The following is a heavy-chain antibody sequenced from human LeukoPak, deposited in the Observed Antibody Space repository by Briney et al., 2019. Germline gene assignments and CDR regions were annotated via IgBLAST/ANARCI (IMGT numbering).Heavy chain of an antibody. D-gene: IGHD6-13*01. J-gene: IGHJ4*02. Sequence: SETLSLTCTVSGGSISSYYWTWIRQPPGKGLAWIGNIYYRGTTNYNPPLKSRVTISVDTSKYQCSLKLSSVTAADTAVYHCARETAAGQTDYWGQGTLVTVSS. CDR2: IYYRGTT. CDR3: ARETAAGQTDY. CDR1: GGSISSYY. V-gene: IGHV4-59*01.